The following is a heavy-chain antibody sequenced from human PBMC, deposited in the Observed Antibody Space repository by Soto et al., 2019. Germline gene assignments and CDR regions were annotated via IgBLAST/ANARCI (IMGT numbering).Heavy chain of an antibody. J-gene: IGHJ4*02. CDR3: ARSYSYDSTGYYRTFDY. D-gene: IGHD3-22*01. CDR1: GIIFGEYA. Sequence: VGSLRLSCAASGIIFGEYAIGWILLAPGKGLEWGAVAGPSGGSKSYEASVRGRFTIPRNNSEKTLYLQMNSLRAADTAFYLCARSYSYDSTGYYRTFDYWGRGPLVTV. CDR2: AGPSGGSK. V-gene: IGHV3-23*01.